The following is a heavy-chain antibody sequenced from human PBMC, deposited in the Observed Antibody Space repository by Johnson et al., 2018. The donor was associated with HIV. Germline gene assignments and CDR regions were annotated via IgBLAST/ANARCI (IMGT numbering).Heavy chain of an antibody. Sequence: VQLVESGGGLVQPGGSLRLSCAASGFTFSSYAMSWVRQAPGKGLEWVSRMSWNSGSIGYADSLKGRFTISRDNAKNSLYLQMNSLRAEDTALYYCAKDMGRYSSSSAAFDIWGQGTMVLVSS. J-gene: IGHJ3*02. CDR1: GFTFSSYA. CDR3: AKDMGRYSSSSAAFDI. V-gene: IGHV3-9*01. CDR2: MSWNSGSI. D-gene: IGHD6-6*01.